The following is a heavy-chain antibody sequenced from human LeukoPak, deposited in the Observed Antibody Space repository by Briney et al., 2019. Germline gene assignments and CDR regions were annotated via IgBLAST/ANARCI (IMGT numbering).Heavy chain of an antibody. V-gene: IGHV3-48*01. Sequence: GGSLRLSCAASGFTLRSYTMNWVRQAPGKGLEWVSYISSSSSTIYYADSVKGRFTISRDNAKNSLYLQMNSLRAEDTAVYYCARDRGDGYSHRYYFDYWGQGTLVTVSS. CDR2: ISSSSSTI. CDR1: GFTLRSYT. D-gene: IGHD5-24*01. J-gene: IGHJ4*02. CDR3: ARDRGDGYSHRYYFDY.